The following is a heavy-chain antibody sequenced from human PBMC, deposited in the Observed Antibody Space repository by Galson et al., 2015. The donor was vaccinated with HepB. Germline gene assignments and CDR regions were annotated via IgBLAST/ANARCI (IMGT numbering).Heavy chain of an antibody. Sequence: SVKVSCKASGGTFSSYAISWVRQAPGQGLEWMGGIIPIFGTANYAQKFQGRVTITADESTSTAYMELSSLRSEDTAVYYCARNLKTGWNYVYNWFDPWGQGTLVTVSS. V-gene: IGHV1-69*13. J-gene: IGHJ5*02. D-gene: IGHD1-7*01. CDR1: GGTFSSYA. CDR2: IIPIFGTA. CDR3: ARNLKTGWNYVYNWFDP.